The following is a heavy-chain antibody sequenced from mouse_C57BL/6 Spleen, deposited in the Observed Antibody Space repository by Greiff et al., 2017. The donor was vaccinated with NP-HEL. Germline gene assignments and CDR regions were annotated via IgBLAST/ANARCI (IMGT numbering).Heavy chain of an antibody. CDR3: AREGDYPAWFAY. Sequence: VQLQQSGAELVRPGSSVKLSCKASGYTFTSYWMDWVKQRPGQGLEWIGNIYPSDSETHYNQKFKDKATLTVDKSSSTAYMQLSSLTSEDSAVYYCAREGDYPAWFAYWGQGTLVTVSA. CDR2: IYPSDSET. D-gene: IGHD2-4*01. V-gene: IGHV1-61*01. CDR1: GYTFTSYW. J-gene: IGHJ3*01.